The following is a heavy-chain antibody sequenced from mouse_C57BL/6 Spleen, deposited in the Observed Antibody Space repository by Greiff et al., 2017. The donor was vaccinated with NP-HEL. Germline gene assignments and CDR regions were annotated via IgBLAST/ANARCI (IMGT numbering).Heavy chain of an antibody. Sequence: VQLQQSGPELVKPGDSVKISCKASGYSFTGYFMNWVMQSHGKSLEWIGRINPYNGDTFYNQKFKGKATLTVDKSSSTAHMELRSLTSEDSAVYYCARGAYDGYYNYYAMDYWGQGTSVTVSS. CDR3: ARGAYDGYYNYYAMDY. V-gene: IGHV1-20*01. CDR1: GYSFTGYF. CDR2: INPYNGDT. D-gene: IGHD2-3*01. J-gene: IGHJ4*01.